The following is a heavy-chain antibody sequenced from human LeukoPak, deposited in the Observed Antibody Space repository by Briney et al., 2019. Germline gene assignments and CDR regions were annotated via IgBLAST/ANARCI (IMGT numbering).Heavy chain of an antibody. Sequence: PGGSLRLSCAASGFTVSSNYMSWVRQAPRKGLEWVSVIYSGGSTYYADSVKGRFTISRDNSKNTLYLQMNSLRAEDTAVYYCAREEYCSSTSCYRVPWFDPWGQGTLVTVSS. CDR3: AREEYCSSTSCYRVPWFDP. D-gene: IGHD2-2*02. J-gene: IGHJ5*02. CDR2: IYSGGST. CDR1: GFTVSSNY. V-gene: IGHV3-53*01.